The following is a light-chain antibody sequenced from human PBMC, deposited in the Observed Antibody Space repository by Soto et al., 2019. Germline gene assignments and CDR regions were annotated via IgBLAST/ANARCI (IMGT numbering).Light chain of an antibody. J-gene: IGKJ1*01. CDR3: QQYNNWPPDRT. CDR1: QDISNF. CDR2: DAS. Sequence: DIQMTQSPSSLSASVGDRVTITCQASQDISNFLNWYQQKPGTAPKLLIYDASNLETGVPSRFSGSGSGTDFTFTISSLQSEDFAIYFCQQYNNWPPDRTFGQGTKVEIK. V-gene: IGKV1-33*01.